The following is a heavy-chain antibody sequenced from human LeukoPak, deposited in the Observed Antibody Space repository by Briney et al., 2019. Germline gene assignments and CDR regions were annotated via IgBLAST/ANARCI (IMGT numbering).Heavy chain of an antibody. D-gene: IGHD3-16*01. J-gene: IGHJ4*02. CDR3: ARAGYDYVWGSPPLDY. V-gene: IGHV3-48*03. CDR1: GFTFSSYE. CDR2: ISSSGSTI. Sequence: GGSLRLSCAASGFTFSSYEMNWVRQAPGKGLEWVSYISSSGSTIYYADSVKGRFTISRDNAKNSLYLQMNSLRAEDTAVYYCARAGYDYVWGSPPLDYWGQGTLVIVSS.